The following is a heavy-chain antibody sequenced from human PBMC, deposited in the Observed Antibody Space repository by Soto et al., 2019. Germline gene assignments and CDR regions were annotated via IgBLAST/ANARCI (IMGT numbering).Heavy chain of an antibody. D-gene: IGHD6-6*01. V-gene: IGHV3-21*01. J-gene: IGHJ4*02. Sequence: GGYLRLSCAGSEFTFSSYIMNWVRQAPGKGREWVSSISSSSSYIYYADSVKGRCTIYRDNARNSLYLQMNSLRAEDTAVYYCASGPFGTIAARRDYWGQGTLVTVSS. CDR3: ASGPFGTIAARRDY. CDR2: ISSSSSYI. CDR1: EFTFSSYI.